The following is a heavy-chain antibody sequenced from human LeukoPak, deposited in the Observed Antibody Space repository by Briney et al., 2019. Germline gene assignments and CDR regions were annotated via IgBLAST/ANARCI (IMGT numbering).Heavy chain of an antibody. CDR3: ARDSDSSGYGNAFDI. CDR1: GFTFSSYA. Sequence: PRGSLRLSCAASGFTFSSYAMSWVRQAPGKGLEWVSAISGSGGSTYYADSVKGRFTISRDNSKNTLYLQMNSLRAEDTAVYYCARDSDSSGYGNAFDIWGQGTMVTVSS. CDR2: ISGSGGST. V-gene: IGHV3-23*01. J-gene: IGHJ3*02. D-gene: IGHD3-22*01.